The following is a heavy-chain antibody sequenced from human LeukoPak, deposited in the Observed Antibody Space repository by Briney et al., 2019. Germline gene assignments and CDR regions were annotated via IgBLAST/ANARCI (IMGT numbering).Heavy chain of an antibody. J-gene: IGHJ5*02. V-gene: IGHV1-3*01. D-gene: IGHD5-12*01. CDR1: GYTFTSYA. CDR2: INAGNGNT. CDR3: ARDPYSGHAAADNWFDP. Sequence: ASVKVSCKASGYTFTSYAMHWVRQAPGQRLEWMGWINAGNGNTKYSQKFQGRVTITRDTSASTAYMELSSLRSEDTAVYYCARDPYSGHAAADNWFDPWGQGTLVTVSS.